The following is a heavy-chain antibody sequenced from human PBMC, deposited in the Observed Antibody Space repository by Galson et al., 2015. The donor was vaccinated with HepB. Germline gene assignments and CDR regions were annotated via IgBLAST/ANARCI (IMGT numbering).Heavy chain of an antibody. CDR3: ARESNNIAVAALAY. D-gene: IGHD6-19*01. J-gene: IGHJ4*02. V-gene: IGHV3-33*08. CDR1: GFSFSTYD. Sequence: SLRLSCAASGFSFSTYDMHWLRQAPGKGLEWVAVIGYDGSLKNHADSVKGRFSISRDNSKKTLYLQMNSLSADHTAVSYCARESNNIAVAALAYWGQGTLVTVSS. CDR2: IGYDGSLK.